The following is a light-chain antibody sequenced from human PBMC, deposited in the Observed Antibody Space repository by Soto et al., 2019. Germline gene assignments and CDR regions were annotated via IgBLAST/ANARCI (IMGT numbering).Light chain of an antibody. CDR1: SSDVGGYSY. Sequence: QSALTQPRSVSGSPGQSVTIPCTGTSSDVGGYSYVSWYQQHPGKAPKLMIYEVTKRPSGVPDRFSGSKSGNTASLTISGLQAEDESDYFCCSYAGTYTFVFGTGTKLTVL. J-gene: IGLJ1*01. V-gene: IGLV2-11*01. CDR3: CSYAGTYTFV. CDR2: EVT.